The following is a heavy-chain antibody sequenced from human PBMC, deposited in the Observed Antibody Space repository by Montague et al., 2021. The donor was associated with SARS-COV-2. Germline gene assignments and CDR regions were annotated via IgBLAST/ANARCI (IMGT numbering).Heavy chain of an antibody. D-gene: IGHD2-8*01. CDR1: GGSFNFYY. CDR2: IHHRGST. Sequence: SETLSLTCCVAGGSFNFYYWSWIRQPPGKGLEWIGEIHHRGSTNNNPSLKTRVTISIDTSKNQFSLKLSSVTAADTAVYYCARRQEVYAMNWYLSYWGQGTLVTVSS. V-gene: IGHV4-34*01. J-gene: IGHJ4*02. CDR3: ARRQEVYAMNWYLSY.